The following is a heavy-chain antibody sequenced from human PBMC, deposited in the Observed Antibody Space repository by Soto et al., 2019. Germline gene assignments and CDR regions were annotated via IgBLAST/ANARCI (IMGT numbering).Heavy chain of an antibody. CDR3: ARXTRSSGWSYYYYYGMDV. V-gene: IGHV3-30-3*01. Sequence: GGSLRLSCAASGFTFSGYAMHWVRQAPGKGLEWVAVISYDGSNKYYADSVKGRFTISRDNSKNTLYLQMNSLRAEDTAVYYCARXTRSSGWSYYYYYGMDVWGQGTTVTVSS. CDR1: GFTFSGYA. CDR2: ISYDGSNK. D-gene: IGHD6-19*01. J-gene: IGHJ6*02.